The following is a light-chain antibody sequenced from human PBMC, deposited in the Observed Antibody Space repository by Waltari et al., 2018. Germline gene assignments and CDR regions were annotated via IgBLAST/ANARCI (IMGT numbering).Light chain of an antibody. CDR3: HQYANSPLT. CDR2: GAS. CDR1: QRVSSSY. J-gene: IGKJ4*01. V-gene: IGKV3-20*01. Sequence: EIVLTQSPGTLSLSPGERATLLCRASQRVSSSYLAWYQQNPGQAPRLLIYGASSRATGLPDRFSGGGSGTDFTLTISRLEPEEFAMYYCHQYANSPLTFGGGTKVEIK.